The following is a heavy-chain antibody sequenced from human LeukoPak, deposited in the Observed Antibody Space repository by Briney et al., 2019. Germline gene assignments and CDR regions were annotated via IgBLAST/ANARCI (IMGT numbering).Heavy chain of an antibody. V-gene: IGHV3-11*04. Sequence: GGSLRLSCAASGFTFSDYYMSWIRQAPGKGLEWVSYISSSGSTIYYADSLKGRFTISRDNAKNSLSLQMNSLRAEDTAVYYCARYYYDSSGYYYSDYWGQGTLVAVSS. CDR3: ARYYYDSSGYYYSDY. D-gene: IGHD3-22*01. CDR1: GFTFSDYY. J-gene: IGHJ4*02. CDR2: ISSSGSTI.